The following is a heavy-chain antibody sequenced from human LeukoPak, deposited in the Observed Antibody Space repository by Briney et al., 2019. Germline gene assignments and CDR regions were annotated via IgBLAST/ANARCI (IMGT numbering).Heavy chain of an antibody. J-gene: IGHJ5*02. V-gene: IGHV1-18*04. CDR2: ISAYNGNT. CDR1: GYTFTSYG. D-gene: IGHD3-9*01. Sequence: GASVKVSCKASGYTFTSYGISWVRQAPGQGLEWMGWISAYNGNTNYAQKLQGRVTMTTDTSTSTAYMDLRSLRSDDTAVYYCARDRYYDILTVYNWFDPWGQGTLVTVSS. CDR3: ARDRYYDILTVYNWFDP.